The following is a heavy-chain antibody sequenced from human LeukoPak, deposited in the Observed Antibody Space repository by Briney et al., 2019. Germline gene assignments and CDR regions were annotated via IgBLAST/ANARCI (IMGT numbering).Heavy chain of an antibody. CDR3: ARGHGSYYYYMDV. V-gene: IGHV1-69*13. D-gene: IGHD3-10*01. CDR1: GVTLTNYA. CDR2: IIPIHGTT. J-gene: IGHJ6*03. Sequence: GASVKVSCKASGVTLTNYAMNWVRQAPGQGLEWMGAIIPIHGTTNSAQKFQGRVTITADESTSTAYMELSRLRSDDTAVYPCARGHGSYYYYMDVWGKGTTVTVSS.